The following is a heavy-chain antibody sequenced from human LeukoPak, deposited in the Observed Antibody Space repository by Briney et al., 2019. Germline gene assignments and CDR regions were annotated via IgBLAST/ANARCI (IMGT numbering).Heavy chain of an antibody. V-gene: IGHV3-9*01. J-gene: IGHJ4*02. CDR2: ISWNSGSI. Sequence: GRSLRLSCAASGFTFDDYAMHWVRQAPGKGLEWVSGISWNSGSIGYADSVKGRFTISRDNAKNSLYLQMNSLRAEDTALYYCAKGPRFGELLCPFDYWGQGTLVTVSS. CDR1: GFTFDDYA. CDR3: AKGPRFGELLCPFDY. D-gene: IGHD3-10*01.